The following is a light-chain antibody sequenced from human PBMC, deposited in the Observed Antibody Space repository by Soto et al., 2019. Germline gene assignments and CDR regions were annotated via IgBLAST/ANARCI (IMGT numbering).Light chain of an antibody. V-gene: IGKV3-11*01. CDR1: QSVSSY. CDR2: DAS. J-gene: IGKJ1*01. Sequence: EIVLTQSPATLSLSPGERATLSCRASQSVSSYLAWYQQKPGQAPRLLIYDASNRATGIPARFSGSGSGTDFTLTISSLEPEDFAVYYCQQRSNWPWGTFSQGTKVEIK. CDR3: QQRSNWPWGT.